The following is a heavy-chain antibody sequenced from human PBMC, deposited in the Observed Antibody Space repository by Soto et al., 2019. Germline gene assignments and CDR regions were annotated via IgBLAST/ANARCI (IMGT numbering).Heavy chain of an antibody. CDR3: ARHSSTDYRYDY. D-gene: IGHD3-10*01. Sequence: SETLSLTCTVSGGSISSSSYYWGWIRQPPGKGLEWIGSIYYSGSTYYNPSLKSRVTISVDTSKNQFSLKLSSVTAADTAVHYCARHSSTDYRYDYWGQGTLVTVSS. CDR1: GGSISSSSYY. CDR2: IYYSGST. V-gene: IGHV4-39*01. J-gene: IGHJ4*02.